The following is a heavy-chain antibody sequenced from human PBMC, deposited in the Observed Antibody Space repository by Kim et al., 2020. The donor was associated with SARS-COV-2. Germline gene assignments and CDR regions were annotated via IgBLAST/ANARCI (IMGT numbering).Heavy chain of an antibody. J-gene: IGHJ4*02. CDR3: TIGGNGEY. Sequence: GGSLRLSCAASGFTFTSDAMSWVRQAPGKGLEWVSVISGRGGSTYYVDSVKGRFTISRDNSRNTLFLQMNSLRAEDTAVYYCTIGGNGEYWGQGTLVTVSS. CDR2: ISGRGGST. CDR1: GFTFTSDA. V-gene: IGHV3-23*01. D-gene: IGHD1-1*01.